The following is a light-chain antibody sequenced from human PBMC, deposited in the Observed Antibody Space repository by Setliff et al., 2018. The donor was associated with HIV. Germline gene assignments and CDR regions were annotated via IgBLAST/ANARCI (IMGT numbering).Light chain of an antibody. CDR1: RSDVGGYDR. V-gene: IGLV2-8*01. CDR2: DVN. J-gene: IGLJ1*01. Sequence: QSALTQPPSASGSPGQSVTISCTGTRSDVGGYDRVSWYQQHPGKAPKLIIFDVNKRPSGVPDRFSGSKSGNSASLTVSGLQADDQAHYYCSSYAVTNTYVFGTGTKVTVL. CDR3: SSYAVTNTYV.